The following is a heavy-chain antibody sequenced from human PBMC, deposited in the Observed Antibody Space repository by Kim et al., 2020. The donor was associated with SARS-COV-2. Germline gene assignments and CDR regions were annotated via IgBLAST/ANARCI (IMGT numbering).Heavy chain of an antibody. D-gene: IGHD6-13*01. J-gene: IGHJ4*02. V-gene: IGHV3-64*01. CDR3: ARDDWAREAVGTPGDD. Sequence: SSMKGRFTISRDNSKNTLCLQLGSLGPEDMAVYYCARDDWAREAVGTPGDDWGQGTLVTVSS.